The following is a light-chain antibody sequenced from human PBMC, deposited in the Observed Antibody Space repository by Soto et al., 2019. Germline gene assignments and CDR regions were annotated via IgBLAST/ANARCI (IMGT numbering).Light chain of an antibody. V-gene: IGKV3-20*01. CDR3: QQYSSSPT. CDR1: QSVNSGY. CDR2: GAT. Sequence: IGLSQALGTVSLSHGERATLSCRASQSVNSGYLVWYQQKPGQAPRLLIYGATSRATGIPDRFSASGSGTDFTLTISRLEPEDFAVYYCQQYSSSPTFAPGTRLENK. J-gene: IGKJ5*01.